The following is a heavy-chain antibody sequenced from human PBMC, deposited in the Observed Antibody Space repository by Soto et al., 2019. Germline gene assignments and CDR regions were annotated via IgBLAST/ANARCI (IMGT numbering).Heavy chain of an antibody. CDR1: GYTFTVYY. J-gene: IGHJ4*02. CDR2: INPKSGGT. D-gene: IGHD1-26*01. CDR3: ARDLAKGGGSAGFDY. Sequence: ASVKVSCKASGYTFTVYYMHWVRQAPGQGLEWMGWINPKSGGTMYPQKFQGRVTMTWDTSISTAYMALTRLRSDDTAVYYCARDLAKGGGSAGFDYWGQGTLVSVSA. V-gene: IGHV1-2*02.